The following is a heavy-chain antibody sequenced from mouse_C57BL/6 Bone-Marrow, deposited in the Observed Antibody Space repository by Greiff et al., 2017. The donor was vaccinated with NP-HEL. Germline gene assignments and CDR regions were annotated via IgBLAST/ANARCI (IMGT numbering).Heavy chain of an antibody. D-gene: IGHD1-1*01. CDR3: TRGPITTVVARAMDY. V-gene: IGHV5-9-1*02. CDR1: GFTFSSYA. J-gene: IGHJ4*01. CDR2: ISSGGDYI. Sequence: EVKLVESGEGLVKPGGSLKLSCAASGFTFSSYAMSWVRQTPEKRLEWVAYISSGGDYIYYADTVKGRFTISRDNARNTLYLQMSSLKSEDTAMYYCTRGPITTVVARAMDYWGQGTSVTVSS.